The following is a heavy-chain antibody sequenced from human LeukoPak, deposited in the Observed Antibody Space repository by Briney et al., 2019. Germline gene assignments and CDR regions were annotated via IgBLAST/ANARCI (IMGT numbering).Heavy chain of an antibody. CDR2: INAGNGNT. CDR1: GYTFTSYG. J-gene: IGHJ4*02. Sequence: ASVKVSCKASGYTFTSYGISWVRQAPGQRLEWMGWINAGNGNTKYSQEFQGRVTITRDTSASTAYMELSSLRSEDMAVYYCARSSSGGWDYYFDYWGQGTLVTVSS. CDR3: ARSSSGGWDYYFDY. D-gene: IGHD6-6*01. V-gene: IGHV1-3*03.